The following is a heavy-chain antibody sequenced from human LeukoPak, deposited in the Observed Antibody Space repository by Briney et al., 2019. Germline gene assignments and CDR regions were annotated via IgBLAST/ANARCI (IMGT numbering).Heavy chain of an antibody. CDR2: INYSGRT. Sequence: SETLSLTCTVSGGSISSRSYYWSWIRQPPGKGLEWIGYINYSGRTNYNPSLKSRATISVDTSKNQFSLKLSSVTATDTAVYYCARAGITRVDYRGQGTLVTVSS. CDR3: ARAGITRVDY. D-gene: IGHD7-27*01. V-gene: IGHV4-61*01. J-gene: IGHJ4*02. CDR1: GGSISSRSYY.